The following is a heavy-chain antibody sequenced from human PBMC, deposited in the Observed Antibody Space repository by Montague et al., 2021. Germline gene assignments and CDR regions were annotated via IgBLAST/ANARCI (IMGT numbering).Heavy chain of an antibody. CDR3: GRDYWGSIDY. CDR2: MRSSGSP. Sequence: SETLSLTCSVSGGSVNGYDWSWIRQPPGKGLEWIGYMRSSGSPNXNPSFKSRLAISIDRSRNQFFLELSFVTAADTAIYFCGRDYWGSIDYWGHGILVTVSS. J-gene: IGHJ4*01. V-gene: IGHV4-59*02. CDR1: GGSVNGYD. D-gene: IGHD7-27*01.